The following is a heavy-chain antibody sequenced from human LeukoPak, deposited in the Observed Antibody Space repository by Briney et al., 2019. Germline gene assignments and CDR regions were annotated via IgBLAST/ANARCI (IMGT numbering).Heavy chain of an antibody. CDR3: ARRSNWFDP. CDR2: INHSGST. CDR1: GGSFSGYY. V-gene: IGHV4-34*01. Sequence: SETLSLTCAVYGGSFSGYYWSWIRQPPGKGLEWIGEINHSGSTNYNPFLKSRVTISVDTSKNQFSLKLSSVTAADTAVYYCARRSNWFDPWGQGTLVTVSS. J-gene: IGHJ5*02.